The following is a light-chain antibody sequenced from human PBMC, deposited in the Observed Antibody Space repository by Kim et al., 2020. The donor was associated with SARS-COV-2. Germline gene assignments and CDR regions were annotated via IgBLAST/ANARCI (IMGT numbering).Light chain of an antibody. CDR3: QQTSSAPRT. J-gene: IGKJ1*01. CDR1: QDISRY. Sequence: DIQMTQSPSSLSASVGDRVTITCRASQDISRYLNWYQHKPGKAPKLLIYTASSLQSGVPSRFTGSGSETDFTLTITSLQPEDFATYYCQQTSSAPRTFGKGTKVDIK. V-gene: IGKV1-39*01. CDR2: TAS.